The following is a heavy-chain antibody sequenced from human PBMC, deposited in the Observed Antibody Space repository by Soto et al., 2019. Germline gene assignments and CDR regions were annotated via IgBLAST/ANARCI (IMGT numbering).Heavy chain of an antibody. D-gene: IGHD2-21*02. CDR2: IFYSGSSGST. CDR3: ARTAFAWFDP. CDR1: GGSITSYY. J-gene: IGHJ5*02. V-gene: IGHV4-59*01. Sequence: SETLSLTCRVSGGSITSYYWSWIRQPPGKGLEWIGYIFYSGSSGSTNYNPSLKSRVTISVDTSKNHFSLKLSSVTAADTAVYYCARTAFAWFDPWGQGTLVTVS.